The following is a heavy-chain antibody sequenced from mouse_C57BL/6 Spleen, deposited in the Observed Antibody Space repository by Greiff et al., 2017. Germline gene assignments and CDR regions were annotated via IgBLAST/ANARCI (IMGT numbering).Heavy chain of an antibody. Sequence: QVHVKQSGAELVKPGASVKISCKASGYAFSSYWMNWVKQRPGKGLEWIGQIYPGDGDTNYNGKFKGKATLTADKSSSTAYMQLSSLTSEDSAVYFCARLGHYYAMDYWGQGTSVTVSS. J-gene: IGHJ4*01. V-gene: IGHV1-80*01. CDR1: GYAFSSYW. D-gene: IGHD4-1*01. CDR2: IYPGDGDT. CDR3: ARLGHYYAMDY.